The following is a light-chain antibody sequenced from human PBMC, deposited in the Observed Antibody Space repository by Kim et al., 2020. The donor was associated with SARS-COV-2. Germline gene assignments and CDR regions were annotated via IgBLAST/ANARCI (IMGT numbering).Light chain of an antibody. Sequence: GKTARITCGGNNIGSKSVNWYQQKPGQAPVLVVYDDSDRPSGIPERFSGSNSGNTATLTISRVEAGDEADYYCQVWDSSSDRLYVFGTGTKVTVL. CDR3: QVWDSSSDRLYV. J-gene: IGLJ1*01. CDR1: NIGSKS. CDR2: DDS. V-gene: IGLV3-21*03.